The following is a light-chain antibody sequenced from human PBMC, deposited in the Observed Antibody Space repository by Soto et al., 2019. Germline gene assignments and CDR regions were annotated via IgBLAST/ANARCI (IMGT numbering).Light chain of an antibody. CDR1: SSDVGSYNL. V-gene: IGLV2-23*01. CDR2: GGS. CDR3: CSYAGSSTYV. J-gene: IGLJ1*01. Sequence: QSALSQPASVSGSPGQSITISCTGTSSDVGSYNLVSWYQQHPAKAPKVIMYGGSKRPSGVSYRFSGSKSGSTASLTISGLQAEDEADYYCCSYAGSSTYVFGTGTKLTVL.